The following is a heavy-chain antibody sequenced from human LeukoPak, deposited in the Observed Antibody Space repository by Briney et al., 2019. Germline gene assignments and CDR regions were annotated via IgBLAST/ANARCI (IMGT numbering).Heavy chain of an antibody. CDR3: ATSIVGLTYDEHFQH. J-gene: IGHJ1*01. V-gene: IGHV3-53*01. CDR2: IFNGGST. Sequence: GGSLRLSCAASGFAVSSDHMNWVRQAPGKGLEWVSVIFNGGSTYYADSVKGRFTISRDNSKNTLYLQMNSLRAEDTAVYYCATSIVGLTYDEHFQHWGQGTLVTVSS. CDR1: GFAVSSDH. D-gene: IGHD1-26*01.